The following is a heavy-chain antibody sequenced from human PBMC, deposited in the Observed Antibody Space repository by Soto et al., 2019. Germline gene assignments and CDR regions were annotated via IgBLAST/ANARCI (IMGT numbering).Heavy chain of an antibody. J-gene: IGHJ4*02. CDR2: ISDDGTTT. CDR3: RGPRADSSGTGAH. CDR1: GLTFIMYW. Sequence: GGFLRLWCVVSGLTFIMYWMHWVRQVPGQSPFWVSRISDDGTTTNYADSVRGRFTISRDNSRNTLYLQMNNLKPDDTAIYCTRGPRADSSGTGAHWGQGTPVTVSS. D-gene: IGHD1-26*01. V-gene: IGHV3-74*01.